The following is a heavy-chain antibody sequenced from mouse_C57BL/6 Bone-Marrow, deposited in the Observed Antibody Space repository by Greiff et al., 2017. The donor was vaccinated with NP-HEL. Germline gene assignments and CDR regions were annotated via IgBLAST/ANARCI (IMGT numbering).Heavy chain of an antibody. CDR2: IYPRSGNT. Sequence: VQRVESGAELARPGASVKLSCKASGYTFTSYGISWVKQRTGQGLEWIGEIYPRSGNTYYNEKFKGNATLTADKSSSTAYMELRSLTSEDSAVYFCSRNWDFFAYWVQGTLVTVSA. J-gene: IGHJ3*01. D-gene: IGHD4-1*01. CDR3: SRNWDFFAY. V-gene: IGHV1-81*01. CDR1: GYTFTSYG.